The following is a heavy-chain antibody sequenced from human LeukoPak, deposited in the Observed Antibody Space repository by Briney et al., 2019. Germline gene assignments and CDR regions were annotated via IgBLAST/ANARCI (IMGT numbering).Heavy chain of an antibody. V-gene: IGHV4-4*07. CDR2: IYTSGST. Sequence: PSETLSLTCTVSGGSISSYYWSWIRQPAGKGLEWIGRIYTSGSTNYNPSLKSRVTMSVDTSKNQFSLKLSSATAADTAVYYCARDSQYSYYYYYMDVWGKGTTVTVSS. J-gene: IGHJ6*03. CDR1: GGSISSYY. CDR3: ARDSQYSYYYYYMDV.